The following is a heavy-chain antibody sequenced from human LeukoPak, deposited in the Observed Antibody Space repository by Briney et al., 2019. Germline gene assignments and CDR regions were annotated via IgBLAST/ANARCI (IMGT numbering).Heavy chain of an antibody. CDR3: ARDSDHVRDY. Sequence: GGSLRLSCAASGFSFSNYWMSWVRQAPGKGLEWVGNIKQDVSEKYYVDSVKGRFTISRDNAKNSLYLKMNSLRAEDTAVYYCARDSDHVRDYWGQGTLVTVSS. V-gene: IGHV3-7*01. J-gene: IGHJ4*02. CDR2: IKQDVSEK. D-gene: IGHD3-10*01. CDR1: GFSFSNYW.